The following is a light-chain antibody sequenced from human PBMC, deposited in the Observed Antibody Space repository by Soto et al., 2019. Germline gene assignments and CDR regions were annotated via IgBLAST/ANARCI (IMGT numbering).Light chain of an antibody. V-gene: IGKV1-39*01. CDR2: AAS. J-gene: IGKJ2*01. CDR3: QQSFSFPVT. Sequence: DIQMTQSPSSLSASVGDRVTITCRANQTITRYLNWYQQKPGTAPKLLIYAASSLHEGVPSRFRGSGSGTDFTLTISNLQPEDFAAYSCQQSFSFPVTFVQGTKLEIK. CDR1: QTITRY.